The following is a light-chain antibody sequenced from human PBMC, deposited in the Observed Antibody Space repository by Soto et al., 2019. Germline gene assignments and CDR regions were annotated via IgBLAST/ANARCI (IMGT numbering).Light chain of an antibody. CDR2: EVN. CDR3: ASFRSGTILI. V-gene: IGLV2-14*01. J-gene: IGLJ1*01. Sequence: QSALTQPASVSGSPGQSVTISCTGPRSDIGDSNFISWYQHSPGKAPRLLIYEVNSRPSGISRRFSGSKAGNTASLTISGLLDDDEGDYFCASFRSGTILILGSGTKVTVL. CDR1: RSDIGDSNF.